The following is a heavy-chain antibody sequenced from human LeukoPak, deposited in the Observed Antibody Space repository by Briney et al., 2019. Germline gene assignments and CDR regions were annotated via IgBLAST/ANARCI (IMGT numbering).Heavy chain of an antibody. CDR3: ARGVGQDAFDI. J-gene: IGHJ3*02. Sequence: AGGSLRLSCVVSGLTFSNYWMIWVRQAPGKGLESVAIVNEDGSAKYYLDSVKGRFTFSRDNSKNTLYLQMNSLRAEDTAVYYCARGVGQDAFDIWGQGTMVTVSS. D-gene: IGHD1-26*01. CDR1: GLTFSNYW. V-gene: IGHV3-7*03. CDR2: VNEDGSAK.